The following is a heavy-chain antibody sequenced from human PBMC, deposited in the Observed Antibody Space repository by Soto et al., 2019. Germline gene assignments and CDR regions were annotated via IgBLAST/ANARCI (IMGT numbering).Heavy chain of an antibody. J-gene: IGHJ4*01. CDR2: TSNSAPT. CDR1: DASIISYH. V-gene: IGHV4-59*08. Sequence: RYLNCTVTDASIISYHWSWIRQSPGKGLEWIWYTSNSAPTIYNPSLKSRVTISADTSKNQFSLRLSSVTAADTAVYFCARLFRDVYNAVEYW. CDR3: ARLFRDVYNAVEY. D-gene: IGHD3-3*01.